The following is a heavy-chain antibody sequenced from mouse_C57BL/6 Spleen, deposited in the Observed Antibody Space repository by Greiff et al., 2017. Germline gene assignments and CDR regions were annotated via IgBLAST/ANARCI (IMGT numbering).Heavy chain of an antibody. CDR3: ARSGSTYAWFDY. D-gene: IGHD5-1*01. Sequence: VQLQQSGPELVKPGASVKISCKASGYSFTDYNMNWVKQSNGKSLEWIGVINPNYGTTSYNQKFKGQATMTVDQSSSTAYMQLNGLTSEDSAVYYSARSGSTYAWFDYWGQGTLVTVSA. CDR2: INPNYGTT. J-gene: IGHJ3*01. CDR1: GYSFTDYN. V-gene: IGHV1-39*01.